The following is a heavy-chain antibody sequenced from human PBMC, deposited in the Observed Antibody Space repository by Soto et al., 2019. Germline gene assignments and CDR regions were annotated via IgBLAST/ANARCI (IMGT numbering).Heavy chain of an antibody. CDR3: AKGRPDVKWGSYKYYGMDV. J-gene: IGHJ6*02. D-gene: IGHD7-27*01. Sequence: QVQLVESGGGVVQPGRSLTLSCAASGFTFSSYGMHWVRQAPGKGLEWVAVISSEGKDKYYADSVKGRFTISRDNPKNTLHLQMNSLRAEDTAVYYCAKGRPDVKWGSYKYYGMDVWGQGTTVTVSS. CDR1: GFTFSSYG. CDR2: ISSEGKDK. V-gene: IGHV3-30*18.